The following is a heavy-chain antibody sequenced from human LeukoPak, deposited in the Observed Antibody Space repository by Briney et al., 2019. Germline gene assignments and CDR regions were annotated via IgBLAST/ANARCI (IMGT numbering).Heavy chain of an antibody. CDR3: AKDSDFWSGYYDY. J-gene: IGHJ4*02. V-gene: IGHV3-23*01. CDR2: ISSTGSYI. Sequence: PGGSLRLSCAASGFTFSSYAMSWVRQAPGKGLEWVSSISSTGSYIYYADSVKGRLTISRDNSKNTLYLQMNSLRAEDTAVYYCAKDSDFWSGYYDYWGQGTLVTVSS. CDR1: GFTFSSYA. D-gene: IGHD3-3*01.